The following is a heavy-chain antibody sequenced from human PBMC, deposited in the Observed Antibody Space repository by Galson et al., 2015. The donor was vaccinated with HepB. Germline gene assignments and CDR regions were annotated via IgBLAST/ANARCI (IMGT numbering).Heavy chain of an antibody. CDR1: GFTFSSYA. V-gene: IGHV3-23*01. CDR3: AKDRQLEPEYFQH. CDR2: ISGSGGST. Sequence: SLRLSCAASGFTFSSYAMSWVRQAPGKGLEWVSAISGSGGSTYYADSVKGRFTISRDNSKNTLYLQMNSLRAEDTAVYYCAKDRQLEPEYFQHWGQGTLVTVSS. J-gene: IGHJ1*01. D-gene: IGHD6-13*01.